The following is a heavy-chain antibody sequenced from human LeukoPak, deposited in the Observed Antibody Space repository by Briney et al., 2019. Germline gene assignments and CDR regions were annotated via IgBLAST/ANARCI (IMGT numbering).Heavy chain of an antibody. CDR3: ARELSGYSGYDP. D-gene: IGHD5-12*01. CDR2: IYYSGST. Sequence: PSQTLSLTCTVSGGSISSGDYYWSWIRQPPGKGLEWIGYIYYSGSTYYNPSLKSRVTISVDTSKNQFSLKLSSVTAADTAVYYCARELSGYSGYDPWGQGTLVTVSS. CDR1: GGSISSGDYY. V-gene: IGHV4-30-4*01. J-gene: IGHJ5*02.